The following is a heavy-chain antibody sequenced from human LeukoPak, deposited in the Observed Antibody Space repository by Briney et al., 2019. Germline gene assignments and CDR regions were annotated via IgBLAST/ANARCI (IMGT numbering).Heavy chain of an antibody. CDR2: ISSSGSSI. D-gene: IGHD3-22*01. Sequence: GGSLRLSCEASGFTVRNNYMTWVRQAPGKGLEWVSYISSSGSSIYYADSVKGRFTISRDNAKKSLYLQMHSLRAEDTAVYYCARDSHKFNSSGYYPDAFDIWGQGTMVTVSS. CDR1: GFTVRNNY. CDR3: ARDSHKFNSSGYYPDAFDI. J-gene: IGHJ3*02. V-gene: IGHV3-11*04.